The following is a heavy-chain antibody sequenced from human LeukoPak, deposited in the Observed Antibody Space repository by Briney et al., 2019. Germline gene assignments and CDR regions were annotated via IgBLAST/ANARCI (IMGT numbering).Heavy chain of an antibody. V-gene: IGHV1-69*06. CDR2: IVPIFGTT. Sequence: SVKVSCKASGYTFTSYGISWVRQAPGQGLEWMGGIVPIFGTTNYARKFRGRVTLTADKSTRTAYMELSSLRSEDTAVYYCARDNDSRDPPHFDYWGQGTLVTVSS. CDR3: ARDNDSRDPPHFDY. CDR1: GYTFTSYG. J-gene: IGHJ4*02. D-gene: IGHD3-16*01.